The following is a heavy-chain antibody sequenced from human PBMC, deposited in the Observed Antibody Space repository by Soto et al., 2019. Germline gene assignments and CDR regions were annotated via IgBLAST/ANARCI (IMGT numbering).Heavy chain of an antibody. J-gene: IGHJ4*02. CDR1: GYTFNRHG. CDR2: ISGYNGDI. D-gene: IGHD1-26*01. Sequence: QVHLVQSGGEVKKPGASVKVSCKASGYTFNRHGITWVRQAPGQGLEWMGWISGYNGDINYEQKFQGRVTLSSDTVTGIVYLERKSLRYEDAADYYCARVRIVGGREVDLWGQGTVVTASS. V-gene: IGHV1-18*04. CDR3: ARVRIVGGREVDL.